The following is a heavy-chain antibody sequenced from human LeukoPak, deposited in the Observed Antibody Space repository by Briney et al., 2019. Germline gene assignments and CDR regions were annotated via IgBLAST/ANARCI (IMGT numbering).Heavy chain of an antibody. V-gene: IGHV1-18*01. D-gene: IGHD2-15*01. CDR1: GYIFTNFG. CDR2: ISGYNGNT. Sequence: GASVKVSCKASGYIFTNFGISWVRQARGQGLEWMGWISGYNGNTKYVQKFQGRVTMTTDTSTSTAYMELRSLRSDDTAVYYCATDRGVVGANAWAIEAFDIWGQGTMVTVSS. J-gene: IGHJ3*02. CDR3: ATDRGVVGANAWAIEAFDI.